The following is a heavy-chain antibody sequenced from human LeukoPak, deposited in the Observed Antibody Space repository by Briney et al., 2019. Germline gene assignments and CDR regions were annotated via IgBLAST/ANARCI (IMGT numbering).Heavy chain of an antibody. D-gene: IGHD3-10*01. CDR2: ISWNSGSI. V-gene: IGHV3-9*01. J-gene: IGHJ5*02. CDR1: GFTFDDYV. Sequence: PGRALRLSCAASGFTFDDYVMHWVRQAPGKGLEWVSGISWNSGSIGYADSVKGRFTISRDNAKNSRYLQMNSLRADDTAVYYCAREMDGEYGSGTFYDLWGQGNMVTVSS. CDR3: AREMDGEYGSGTFYDL.